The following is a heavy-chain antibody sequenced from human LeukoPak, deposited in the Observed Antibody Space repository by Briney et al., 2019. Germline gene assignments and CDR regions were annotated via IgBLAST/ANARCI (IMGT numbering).Heavy chain of an antibody. CDR2: INPNSGGT. J-gene: IGHJ4*02. CDR1: GYTFTGYY. CDR3: ATDSGSWRRVEY. D-gene: IGHD1-26*01. Sequence: ASVKVSCKASGYTFTGYYMHCVRQAPGQGLEGMGWINPNSGGTNYAQKFQGRVTMTSDTAISTDYMELSRLRSDDTAVYYCATDSGSWRRVEYWGQGTLVTVSS. V-gene: IGHV1-2*02.